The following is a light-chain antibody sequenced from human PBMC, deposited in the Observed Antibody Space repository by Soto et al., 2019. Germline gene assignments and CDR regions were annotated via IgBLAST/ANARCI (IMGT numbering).Light chain of an antibody. CDR3: SSYGGSNNLL. Sequence: QSALTQPASVSGSPGQSITISCTGTSSDVGPYNYVSWYQQHPGKAPKLMIYEVNKRPSGVPHRFSGSKSGNKASLTVSGLQAEDEADYYCSSYGGSNNLLFGGGTKLTVL. V-gene: IGLV2-8*01. CDR1: SSDVGPYNY. J-gene: IGLJ2*01. CDR2: EVN.